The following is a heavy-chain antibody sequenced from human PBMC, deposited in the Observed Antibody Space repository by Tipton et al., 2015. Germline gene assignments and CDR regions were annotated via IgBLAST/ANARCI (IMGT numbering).Heavy chain of an antibody. CDR2: TIPIFGTS. CDR1: GGTFSSYS. D-gene: IGHD2-2*01. CDR3: ARGAPRECSGTSCYDAFDH. Sequence: QVQLVQSGAEVKKPGSSVKVSCKASGGTFSSYSISWVRQAPGQGLEWMGGTIPIFGTSNYAQNFQGRVTITADESTSTAYMEVSSLTSEDTAVYYCARGAPRECSGTSCYDAFDHWGQGTLVTVSS. V-gene: IGHV1-69*01. J-gene: IGHJ4*02.